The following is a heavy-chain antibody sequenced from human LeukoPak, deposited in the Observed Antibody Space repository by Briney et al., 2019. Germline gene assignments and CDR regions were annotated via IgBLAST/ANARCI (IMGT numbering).Heavy chain of an antibody. CDR2: ISYDGNNQ. V-gene: IGHV3-30-3*01. CDR3: ARVGSRYCGGANCYDGF. D-gene: IGHD2-15*01. CDR1: GFAFSSLA. Sequence: GTSLRLSCAVSGFAFSSLAMHWVRQVPGKGLEWVAFISYDGNNQYYADSVKGRFTISRDNSKNTLYLQMNNLRAEDTAIYYCARVGSRYCGGANCYDGFWGQGTLVSVSS. J-gene: IGHJ4*02.